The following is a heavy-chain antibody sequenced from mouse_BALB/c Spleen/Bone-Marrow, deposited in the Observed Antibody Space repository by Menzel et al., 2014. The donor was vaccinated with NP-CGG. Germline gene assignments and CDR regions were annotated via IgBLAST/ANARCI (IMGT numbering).Heavy chain of an antibody. CDR2: ISSGGSST. CDR3: TRRPLQANSYFDC. Sequence: VMLVESGGDLVKPGGSLKLSCVASGFTFSSYGMSWVRQTPDKRLEWVATISSGGSSTYYPASVKGRFTISRDNAKSTLYLQMSSLNSEDTAMYYCTRRPLQANSYFDCWGQGTTLTVSS. CDR1: GFTFSSYG. D-gene: IGHD3-2*02. V-gene: IGHV5-6*02. J-gene: IGHJ2*01.